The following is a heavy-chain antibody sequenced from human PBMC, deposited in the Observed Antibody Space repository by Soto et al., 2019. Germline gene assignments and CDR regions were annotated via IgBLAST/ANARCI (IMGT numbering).Heavy chain of an antibody. Sequence: SVKVSCKASGGTFSSYAISWVRQAPGQGLEWMGGIIPIFGTANYAQKFQGRVTITADESTSTAYMELSSLRSEDTAVYYCARALYSSRWGAYYYGMDVWGQGTTVTV. CDR3: ARALYSSRWGAYYYGMDV. J-gene: IGHJ6*02. CDR2: IIPIFGTA. CDR1: GGTFSSYA. D-gene: IGHD6-13*01. V-gene: IGHV1-69*13.